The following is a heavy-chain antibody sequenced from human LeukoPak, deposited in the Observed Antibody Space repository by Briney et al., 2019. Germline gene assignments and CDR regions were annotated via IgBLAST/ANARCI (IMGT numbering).Heavy chain of an antibody. V-gene: IGHV3-21*01. CDR2: ISSSSSYI. J-gene: IGHJ3*02. CDR1: GFTFSSYS. Sequence: GGSLRLSCAASGFTFSSYSMNWVRQAPGKGLEWVSSISSSSSYIYYADSVKGRFTISRDNAKNSLYLQMNSLRAEDTAVCYCARVGSSGIYAFDIWGQGTMVTVSS. D-gene: IGHD3-22*01. CDR3: ARVGSSGIYAFDI.